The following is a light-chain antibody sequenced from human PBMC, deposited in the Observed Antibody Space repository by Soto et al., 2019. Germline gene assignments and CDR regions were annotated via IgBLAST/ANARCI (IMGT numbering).Light chain of an antibody. J-gene: IGKJ2*01. CDR2: DAS. CDR1: QSVNNY. Sequence: EIVLTQSPATLSLSPGERATLSCRTSQSVNNYLAWYQQKPGQAPRLLIYDASNRATGIPARFSGSGSGTDFTLTISSLEPEDFAVYYWQQRSNWPVTFGQGTKLEIK. V-gene: IGKV3-11*01. CDR3: QQRSNWPVT.